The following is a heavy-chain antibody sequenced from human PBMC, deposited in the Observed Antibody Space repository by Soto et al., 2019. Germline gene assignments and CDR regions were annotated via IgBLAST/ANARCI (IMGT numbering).Heavy chain of an antibody. J-gene: IGHJ6*02. Sequence: GGSLRLSCAASGFTFSNAWMSWVRQAPGKGLEWVGRIKSKTDGGTTDYAAPVKGRFTISRDDSKNTLYLQMNSLKTEDTAVYYCTTDNVDTAMPLYYYYGMDVWGQGTTVTVSS. D-gene: IGHD5-18*01. CDR2: IKSKTDGGTT. CDR3: TTDNVDTAMPLYYYYGMDV. V-gene: IGHV3-15*01. CDR1: GFTFSNAW.